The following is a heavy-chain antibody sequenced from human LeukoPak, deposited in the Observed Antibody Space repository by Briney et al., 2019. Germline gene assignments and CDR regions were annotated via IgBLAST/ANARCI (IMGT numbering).Heavy chain of an antibody. D-gene: IGHD5-24*01. J-gene: IGHJ5*02. Sequence: PSETLSLTCAVYGGSFSGYYWSWIRQPPGKGLEWIGEINHSGSTNYNPSLKSRVTISVDTSKNQFSLKLSSVTAADTAVYYCARLLRWWFDPWGQGTLVTVSS. V-gene: IGHV4-34*01. CDR2: INHSGST. CDR3: ARLLRWWFDP. CDR1: GGSFSGYY.